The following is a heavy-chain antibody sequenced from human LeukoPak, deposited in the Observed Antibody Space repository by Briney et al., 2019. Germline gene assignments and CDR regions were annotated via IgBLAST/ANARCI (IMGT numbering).Heavy chain of an antibody. CDR1: GGSLSGYY. Sequence: SETLSLTCAVYGGSLSGYYWSWIRQPPGKGLEWIGEINHSGSTNYNPSLKSRVTISVDTSKNQFSLKLSSVTAADTAVYYCARGLVWKIAAAFNWFDPWGQGTLVTVSS. CDR3: ARGLVWKIAAAFNWFDP. J-gene: IGHJ5*02. V-gene: IGHV4-34*01. D-gene: IGHD6-13*01. CDR2: INHSGST.